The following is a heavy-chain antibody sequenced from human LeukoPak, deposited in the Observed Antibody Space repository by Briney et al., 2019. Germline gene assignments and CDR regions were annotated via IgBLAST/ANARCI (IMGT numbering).Heavy chain of an antibody. CDR1: GFTFSSYA. CDR3: AKGLIVVVPAAKSIDY. D-gene: IGHD2-2*01. Sequence: GGSLRLSCAASGFTFSSYAMSWVRQTPGKGLDWVSVISGSGGTTDYAESVKGRFTSSRDNSKNTLYLQMNSLRAEDTAVYCCAKGLIVVVPAAKSIDYWGQGTLVTVSS. CDR2: ISGSGGTT. V-gene: IGHV3-23*01. J-gene: IGHJ4*02.